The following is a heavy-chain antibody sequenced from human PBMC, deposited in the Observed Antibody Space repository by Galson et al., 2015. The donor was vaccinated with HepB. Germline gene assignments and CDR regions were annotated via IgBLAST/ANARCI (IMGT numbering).Heavy chain of an antibody. CDR2: ISVTGGST. CDR1: GFTFDTYA. V-gene: IGHV3-23*01. Sequence: SLRLSCAASGFTFDTYAMSWVRRAPGKGLEWVSAISVTGGSTYYADSVKGRFTISRDTSKNTLFLQMNSLRAEDTAVYYCAKERREEFDYWGQGTLVTVSS. CDR3: AKERREEFDY. J-gene: IGHJ4*02.